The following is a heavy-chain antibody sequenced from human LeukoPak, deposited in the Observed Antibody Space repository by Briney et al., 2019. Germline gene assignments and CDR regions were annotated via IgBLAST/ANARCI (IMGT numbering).Heavy chain of an antibody. D-gene: IGHD3-10*01. CDR1: GYSFTSYW. V-gene: IGHV5-51*01. CDR3: ARRGVRGVITSHLDY. J-gene: IGHJ4*02. CDR2: IYPGDSDT. Sequence: GESLKISCKGSGYSFTSYWIGWVRQIPGKGLGWMGIIYPGDSDTRGRPSFEGQVTISADKSISTAYLQWSSLKASDTAMYYCARRGVRGVITSHLDYWGQGTLVTVSS.